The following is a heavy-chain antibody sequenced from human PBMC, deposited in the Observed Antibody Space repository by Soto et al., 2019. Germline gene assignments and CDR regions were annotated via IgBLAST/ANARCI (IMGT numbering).Heavy chain of an antibody. CDR2: IYYSGST. V-gene: IGHV4-31*11. CDR3: ASRAVVTPALAFDI. CDR1: GGSISSGDYY. J-gene: IGHJ3*02. Sequence: SETLSLTCGVSGGSISSGDYYWSWIRQHPGKGLEWIGYIYYSGSTYYKPSLKSRVTISVDTSKNQFSLKLSSVTAADTAVYYCASRAVVTPALAFDIWGQGTMVTVSS. D-gene: IGHD2-21*02.